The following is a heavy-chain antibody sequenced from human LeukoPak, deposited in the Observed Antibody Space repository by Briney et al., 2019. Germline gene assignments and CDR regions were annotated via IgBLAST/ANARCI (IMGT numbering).Heavy chain of an antibody. CDR1: GGSISSGGYS. Sequence: SETLSLTCAVSGGSISSGGYSWSWIRQPPGKGLEWIGYIYHSGSTYYNPSLKSRVTISVDTSKNQFSLKLSSVTAADTAVYYCARVSPVVDSGYVYDAFDIWGQGTMVTVSS. D-gene: IGHD5-12*01. J-gene: IGHJ3*02. V-gene: IGHV4-30-2*01. CDR2: IYHSGST. CDR3: ARVSPVVDSGYVYDAFDI.